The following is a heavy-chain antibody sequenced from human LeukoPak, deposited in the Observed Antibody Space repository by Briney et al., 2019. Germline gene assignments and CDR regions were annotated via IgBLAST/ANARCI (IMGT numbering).Heavy chain of an antibody. J-gene: IGHJ4*02. CDR3: ARSGNTVDY. CDR2: IYYSGST. V-gene: IGHV4-39*07. D-gene: IGHD4-23*01. CDR1: GGSISTSNYY. Sequence: SETLSLTCTVSGGSISTSNYYWGWIRQPPGKGLEWIGSIYYSGSTYYNPSLKSRVTISVDTSKNQFSLKLSSVTAADTAVYYCARSGNTVDYWGQGTLVTVSS.